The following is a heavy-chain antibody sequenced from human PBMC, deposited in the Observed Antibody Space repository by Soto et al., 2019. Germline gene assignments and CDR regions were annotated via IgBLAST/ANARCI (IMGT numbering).Heavy chain of an antibody. CDR3: ARDSGIYGFDY. V-gene: IGHV4-59*01. J-gene: IGHJ4*02. CDR2: IFYSGST. Sequence: SETLSLTCSVSGGSITTYYWSWIRQPPGKGLEWIAYIFYSGSTNYNPSLESRVTISLDTSKNQFSLKLSSVTAADTAVYYCARDSGIYGFDYWGQGTLVTVSS. CDR1: GGSITTYY. D-gene: IGHD3-10*01.